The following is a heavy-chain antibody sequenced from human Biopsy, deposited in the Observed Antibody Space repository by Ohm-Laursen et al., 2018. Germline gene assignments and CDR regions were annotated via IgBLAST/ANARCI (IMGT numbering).Heavy chain of an antibody. Sequence: TLSLTCAASGFTFSNYGMHWVRQAPGKRLEWVAVIWYDGRNQYYADFVKGRFTISRDNSKNTLYLQMNSLRAEDTAVYFCAREIYPTTIYRPVDSWGQGTLVTVSS. J-gene: IGHJ5*01. CDR3: AREIYPTTIYRPVDS. CDR1: GFTFSNYG. CDR2: IWYDGRNQ. D-gene: IGHD3-3*01. V-gene: IGHV3-33*01.